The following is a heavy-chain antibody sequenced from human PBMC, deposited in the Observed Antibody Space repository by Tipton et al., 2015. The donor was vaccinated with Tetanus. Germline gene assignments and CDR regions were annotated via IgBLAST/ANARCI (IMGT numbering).Heavy chain of an antibody. V-gene: IGHV4-30-2*01. CDR2: IYQTGTT. CDR1: GTLLTTGGYS. Sequence: TLSLTCNVTGTLLTTGGYSWGWIRQPPGQGLEWIGYIYQTGTTYYNPSLKGRVTISMDRSNTQFSLRLDSLTAADTAVYHCARAAGFLGLTHDFWGRGTLVSVSS. CDR3: ARAAGFLGLTHDF. J-gene: IGHJ4*02. D-gene: IGHD2/OR15-2a*01.